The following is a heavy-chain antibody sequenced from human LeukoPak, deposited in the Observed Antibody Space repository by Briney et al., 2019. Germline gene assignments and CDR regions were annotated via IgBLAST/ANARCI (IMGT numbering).Heavy chain of an antibody. CDR2: IYYSGST. CDR1: GGSISSSSYY. CDR3: ARSMGHYDSSGYSY. J-gene: IGHJ4*02. D-gene: IGHD3-22*01. Sequence: SETLSLTCTVSGGSISSSSYYWGWIRQPPGKGLEWIGSIYYSGSTYYNPSLKSRVTISVDTSKNQFSLKLSSVTAADTAVYYCARSMGHYDSSGYSYWGQGTLVTVSS. V-gene: IGHV4-39*07.